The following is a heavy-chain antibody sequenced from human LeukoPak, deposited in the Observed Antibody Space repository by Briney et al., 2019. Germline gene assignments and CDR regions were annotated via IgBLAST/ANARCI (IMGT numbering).Heavy chain of an antibody. CDR1: GGSISSSSYY. D-gene: IGHD2-15*01. J-gene: IGHJ4*02. CDR3: ARHEHIVVSPFDY. CDR2: IYYSGST. Sequence: SSETLSLTCTVSGGSISSSSYYWGWIRQPPGKGLEWIGSIYYSGSTYYNPSLKSRVTISVDTSKNQFSLKLSSVTAADTAVYYCARHEHIVVSPFDYWGQGTLVTVSS. V-gene: IGHV4-39*01.